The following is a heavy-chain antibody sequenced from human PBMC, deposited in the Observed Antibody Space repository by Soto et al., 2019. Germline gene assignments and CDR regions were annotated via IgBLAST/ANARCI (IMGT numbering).Heavy chain of an antibody. D-gene: IGHD3-10*01. CDR1: GYTFTSYA. CDR2: INAGNGNT. J-gene: IGHJ4*02. V-gene: IGHV1-3*01. Sequence: APVKVSCKASGYTFTSYAMHWVRQAPGQRLEWMGWINAGNGNTKYSQKFQGRVTITRDTSASTAYMELSSLRSEDTAVYYCARVTSIKGYGSGSHNYFDYWGQGTLVTVSS. CDR3: ARVTSIKGYGSGSHNYFDY.